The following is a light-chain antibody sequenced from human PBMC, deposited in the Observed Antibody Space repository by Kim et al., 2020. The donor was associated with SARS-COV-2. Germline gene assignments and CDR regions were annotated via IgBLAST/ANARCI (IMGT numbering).Light chain of an antibody. CDR1: QNINNN. V-gene: IGKV3-15*01. J-gene: IGKJ1*01. CDR3: QQYNNWPPGT. CDR2: GAS. Sequence: SPGESATTSCRSSQNINNNLAWYQHKPGQAPRLLIYGASTRATDIPDRFSGSGSGTDFTLTISSLQSEDFAVYYCQQYNNWPPGTFVQGTKVDIK.